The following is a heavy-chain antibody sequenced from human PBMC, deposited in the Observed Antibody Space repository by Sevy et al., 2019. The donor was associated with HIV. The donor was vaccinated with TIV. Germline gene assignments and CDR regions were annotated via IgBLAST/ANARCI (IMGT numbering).Heavy chain of an antibody. CDR1: GFTFSNSW. V-gene: IGHV3-53*01. CDR2: IYSGGNT. CDR3: ARERASLYYGSGSYYPASHYYGMNV. D-gene: IGHD3-10*01. Sequence: GGSLRLSCVASGFTFSNSWMNWVRQAPGKGLEWVSVIYSGGNTDYADSVKGRFTTARDNSKNTLYLQMNNLRAEDTAVYYCARERASLYYGSGSYYPASHYYGMNVWGQGTTVTVSS. J-gene: IGHJ6*02.